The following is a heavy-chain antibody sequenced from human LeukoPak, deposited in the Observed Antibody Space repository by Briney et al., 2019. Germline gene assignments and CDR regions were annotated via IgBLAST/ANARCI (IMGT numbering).Heavy chain of an antibody. J-gene: IGHJ4*02. CDR2: ISYDGSNK. CDR1: GFTFSSYG. CDR3: AKGTTMLTGYFDY. Sequence: GGSLRLSCAASGFTFSSYGMHWVRQAPGKGLEWVAVISYDGSNKYYADSVKGRFTISRDNSKNTLYLQMNSLRAEDTAVYYCAKGTTMLTGYFDYWGQGILVTVSS. D-gene: IGHD3-16*01. V-gene: IGHV3-30*18.